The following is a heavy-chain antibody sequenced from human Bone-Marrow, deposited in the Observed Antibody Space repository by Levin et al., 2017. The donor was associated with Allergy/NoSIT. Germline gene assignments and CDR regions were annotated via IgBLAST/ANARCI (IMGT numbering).Heavy chain of an antibody. CDR3: ARADTSGYLSKDY. V-gene: IGHV1-69*13. CDR2: IIPIFGTA. D-gene: IGHD3-22*01. Sequence: PAASVKVSCKASGGTFSSYAISWVRQAPGQGLEWMGGIIPIFGTANYAQKFQGRVTITADESTSTAYMELSSLRSEDTAVYYCARADTSGYLSKDYWGQGTLVTVSS. J-gene: IGHJ4*02. CDR1: GGTFSSYA.